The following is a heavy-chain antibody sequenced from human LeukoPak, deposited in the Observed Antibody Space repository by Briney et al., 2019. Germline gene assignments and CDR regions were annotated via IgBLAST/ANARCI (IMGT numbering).Heavy chain of an antibody. Sequence: PGGSLRLSCAASGFTVSSNYMSWVRQAPGKGLEWVSVIYSGGTTYYADSMKGRFTISRDNSKNTLYLQMNSLRAEDTAVHYCAKRGYCRGGTCFSHDAFDIWGQGTMVTVSS. J-gene: IGHJ3*02. CDR1: GFTVSSNY. CDR2: IYSGGTT. V-gene: IGHV3-53*05. D-gene: IGHD2-15*01. CDR3: AKRGYCRGGTCFSHDAFDI.